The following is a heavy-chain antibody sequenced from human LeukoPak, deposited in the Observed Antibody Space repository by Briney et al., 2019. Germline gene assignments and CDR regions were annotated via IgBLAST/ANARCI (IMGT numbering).Heavy chain of an antibody. D-gene: IGHD4-23*01. V-gene: IGHV7-4-1*02. CDR1: GYTFTSYA. J-gene: IGHJ3*02. Sequence: ASVKVSCKASGYTFTSYAMNWVRQAPGQGLEWMGWINTNTGNPTYAQGFTGRFVFSLDTSVSTAYLQISSLKAEDTAVYYCAREKYGGNVAAFDIWGQGTMVTVSS. CDR3: AREKYGGNVAAFDI. CDR2: INTNTGNP.